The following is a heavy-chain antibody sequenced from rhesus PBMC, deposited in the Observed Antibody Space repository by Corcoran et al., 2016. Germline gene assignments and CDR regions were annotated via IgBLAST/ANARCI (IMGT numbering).Heavy chain of an antibody. V-gene: IGHV4-160*01. J-gene: IGHJ4*01. CDR3: ARDLYSGNYYYFDY. CDR2: IYGSSCST. CDR1: GGSISNNY. Sequence: QVQLQESGPGVVKPSETLSLTCAVSGGSISNNYWSWIRQPPGKGLEWIGYIYGSSCSTYYNPSLKSRVTISTDTSKNQFSLKLSSVTAADTTVDYCARDLYSGNYYYFDYWGQGVLVTVSS. D-gene: IGHD3-16*01.